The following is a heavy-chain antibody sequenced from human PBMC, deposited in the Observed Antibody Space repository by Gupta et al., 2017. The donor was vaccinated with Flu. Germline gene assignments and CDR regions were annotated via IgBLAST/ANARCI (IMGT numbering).Heavy chain of an antibody. V-gene: IGHV3-23*01. CDR1: GLTFSDYA. J-gene: IGHJ4*02. Sequence: EVKLLESGGALVQPGGSLRLSCAASGLTFSDYAMNWVRQAPGKGLEWVSTVGAGGDRTYYADSVMGRFTISRDNSKNTVYLQMNSLRGDDTAVYYCAKDRSGNPAIDYWGQGTLVTVSA. CDR3: AKDRSGNPAIDY. CDR2: VGAGGDRT. D-gene: IGHD6-13*01.